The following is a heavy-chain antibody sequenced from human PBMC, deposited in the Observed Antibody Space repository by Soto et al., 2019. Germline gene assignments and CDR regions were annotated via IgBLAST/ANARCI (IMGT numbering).Heavy chain of an antibody. V-gene: IGHV4-39*01. CDR1: GGSIIAPTHC. J-gene: IGHJ4*02. CDR3: ARKRKYYYDSSGYPDY. CDR2: IYYSGST. D-gene: IGHD3-22*01. Sequence: ALVMLSLTCSVAGGSIIAPTHCWGRIRQPPGKGLEWIGSIYYSGSTFYNPSLKSRVTLSVDTSKNQFSLKLSSVTAADTAVFYCARKRKYYYDSSGYPDYWGQGTLVTRSS.